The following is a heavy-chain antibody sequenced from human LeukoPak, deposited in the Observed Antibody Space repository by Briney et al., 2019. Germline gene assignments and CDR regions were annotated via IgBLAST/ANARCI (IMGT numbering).Heavy chain of an antibody. Sequence: PGGSLRLSCAASGFTFSNFALSWVRQAPGKGLEWVSAIDASGLRTFYADFVKGRFTVSRDNSQSTLFLQINSLRADDAALYYCVKDATWGGFDYWGQGTLVTVSS. D-gene: IGHD3-16*01. CDR1: GFTFSNFA. CDR3: VKDATWGGFDY. CDR2: IDASGLRT. V-gene: IGHV3-23*01. J-gene: IGHJ4*02.